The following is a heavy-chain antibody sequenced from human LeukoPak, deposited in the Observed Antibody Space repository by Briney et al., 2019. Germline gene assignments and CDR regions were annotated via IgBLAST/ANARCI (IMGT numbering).Heavy chain of an antibody. CDR1: GYTFTGYY. V-gene: IGHV1-2*02. CDR2: INPNSGGT. J-gene: IGHJ4*02. Sequence: ASGKVSCKASGYTFTGYYIHWVRQAPGQGLEWMGWINPNSGGTNYAQKFQGRVTMTRDTSISTAYMELNRLRSDDTAVYYCAKAPNYSGSGSPLFDYWGQGTLVTVSS. CDR3: AKAPNYSGSGSPLFDY. D-gene: IGHD3-10*01.